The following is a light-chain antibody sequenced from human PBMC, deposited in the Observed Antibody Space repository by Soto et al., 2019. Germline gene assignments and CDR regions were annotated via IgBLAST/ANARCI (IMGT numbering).Light chain of an antibody. CDR3: QQYNKWPLIT. V-gene: IGKV3D-15*01. CDR2: QTS. Sequence: EIVLTQSPATLSSFPGDRVTLSCKASQYINTRLAWYQHSPGQAPRLLIYQTSIRAAGIQARFSGSGSGAEFTLTISSLQSEDFALYYCQQYNKWPLITLGQGTRLEIK. CDR1: QYINTR. J-gene: IGKJ5*01.